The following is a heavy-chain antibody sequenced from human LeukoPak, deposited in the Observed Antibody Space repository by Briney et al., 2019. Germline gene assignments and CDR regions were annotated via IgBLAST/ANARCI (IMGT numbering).Heavy chain of an antibody. Sequence: PSQTLSLTCTVSGGSISSGGYYWSWIRQHPGKGLEWIGYIYYSGSTYYNPSLKSRVTISVDTSMNQFSLKLSSVTAADTAVYYCARVLYYGSGSYEGNWFDPWGQGTLVTVSS. V-gene: IGHV4-31*03. CDR3: ARVLYYGSGSYEGNWFDP. CDR1: GGSISSGGYY. CDR2: IYYSGST. J-gene: IGHJ5*02. D-gene: IGHD3-10*01.